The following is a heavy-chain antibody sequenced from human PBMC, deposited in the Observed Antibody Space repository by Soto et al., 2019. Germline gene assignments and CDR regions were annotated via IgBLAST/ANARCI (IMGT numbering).Heavy chain of an antibody. CDR2: IIPIFGTA. V-gene: IGHV1-69*13. CDR3: ARDSAGRGGGYDAFDI. Sequence: SVKVSCKASGGTFSSYAISWARQAPGQGLEWMGGIIPIFGTANYAQKFQGRVTITADESTSTAYMELSSLRSEDTAVYYCARDSAGRGGGYDAFDIWGQGTMVTVSS. D-gene: IGHD2-15*01. J-gene: IGHJ3*02. CDR1: GGTFSSYA.